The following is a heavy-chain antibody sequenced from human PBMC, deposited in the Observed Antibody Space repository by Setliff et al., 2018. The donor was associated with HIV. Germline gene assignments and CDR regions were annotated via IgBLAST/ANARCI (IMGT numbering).Heavy chain of an antibody. CDR3: ARHRDGGTYPLDY. CDR1: YDTISTADYY. J-gene: IGHJ4*02. D-gene: IGHD1-26*01. Sequence: SETLSLTCTASYDTISTADYYWSWIRQPPGKGLEWIGWIYYSGNTRYNPSLKSRVTISLDTSKNRFSLQLTSVTAADTAVYYCARHRDGGTYPLDYWGQGTLVTVSS. CDR2: IYYSGNT. V-gene: IGHV4-61*08.